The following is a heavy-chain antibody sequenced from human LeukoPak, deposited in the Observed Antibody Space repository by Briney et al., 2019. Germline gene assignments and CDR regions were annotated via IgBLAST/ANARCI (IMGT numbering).Heavy chain of an antibody. Sequence: SETLSLTCTVPGGSIRNYYWSWIRQPPGKGLEWIGYIYYSGSTNCNPSLKSRVTISVDTSKNQFSLKLTSVTAADTAVYYCARIFVYCSGDSCYWGWFDPWGQGTLVTVSS. CDR2: IYYSGST. CDR3: ARIFVYCSGDSCYWGWFDP. J-gene: IGHJ5*02. V-gene: IGHV4-59*01. D-gene: IGHD2-15*01. CDR1: GGSIRNYY.